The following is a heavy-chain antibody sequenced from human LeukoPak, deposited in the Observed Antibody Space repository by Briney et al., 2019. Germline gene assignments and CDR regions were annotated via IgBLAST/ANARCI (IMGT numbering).Heavy chain of an antibody. CDR3: ARGDIFNDY. V-gene: IGHV4-34*01. CDR1: GGSFSGYY. J-gene: IGHJ4*02. D-gene: IGHD3-9*01. Sequence: SETLSLTCAVYGGSFSGYYWSWIRQPPGKGLEWIGEINHSGSTNYNPSLKSRVTISVDTSKNQFSLKLSSVTAADTAVYYCARGDIFNDYWGQGTLVTVSS. CDR2: INHSGST.